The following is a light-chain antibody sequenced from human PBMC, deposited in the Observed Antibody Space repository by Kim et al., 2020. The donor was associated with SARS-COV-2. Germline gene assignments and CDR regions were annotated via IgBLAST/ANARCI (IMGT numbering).Light chain of an antibody. J-gene: IGLJ1*01. V-gene: IGLV2-14*03. CDR2: DVS. CDR3: SSYTTSGTYV. Sequence: QSALTQPASVSGSPGQSITISCTGSSSDVGGYNYVSWYQQHPGKAPKVLIYDVSDRPSGVSDRFSGSKSGNTASLPISGLQAEDEADYYCSSYTTSGTYVFGSGTRVTVL. CDR1: SSDVGGYNY.